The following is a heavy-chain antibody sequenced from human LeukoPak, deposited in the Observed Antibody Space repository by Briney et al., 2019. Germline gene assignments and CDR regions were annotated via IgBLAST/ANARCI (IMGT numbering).Heavy chain of an antibody. CDR1: GFTFDDYA. V-gene: IGHV3-9*01. CDR2: ISWNSGSI. D-gene: IGHD4-17*01. J-gene: IGHJ6*02. CDR3: AKAVTSPPYYYYGMDV. Sequence: GGSLRLSCAASGFTFDDYAMHWVRQAPGKGLEWVSGISWNSGSIGYADSVKGRFTISRDNAKNSLYLQMNSLRAEDTALYYCAKAVTSPPYYYYGMDVWGQGTTVTVSS.